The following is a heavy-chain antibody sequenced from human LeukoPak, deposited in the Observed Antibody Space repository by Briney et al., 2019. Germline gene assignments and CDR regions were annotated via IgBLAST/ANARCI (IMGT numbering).Heavy chain of an antibody. J-gene: IGHJ4*02. V-gene: IGHV3-74*01. CDR3: ARGGSYFSS. CDR1: GFTFSSYW. D-gene: IGHD1-26*01. CDR2: INSDGSSI. Sequence: PGGSLRLSCAASGFTFSSYWVHWLRQVPGEGLVWVSRINSDGSSISYADSVKGRFTISRDNAKNSLYLQMNILRAEDTAVYYCARGGSYFSSWGQGTWSPSPQ.